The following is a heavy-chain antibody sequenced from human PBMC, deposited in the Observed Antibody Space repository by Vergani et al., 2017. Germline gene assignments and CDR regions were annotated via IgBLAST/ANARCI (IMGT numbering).Heavy chain of an antibody. V-gene: IGHV4-38-2*02. D-gene: IGHD3-10*02. CDR1: GFSITRGYY. J-gene: IGHJ4*02. Sequence: QVPLQESGPGLLKAADTLSLTFDVFGFSITRGYYWGWVRQFPGKGLEWIGSVFHLGTVYYNPSLRSRVSISVDAYNVFSLKLTSVTAADTAVYFCVRDLFSRGPFDVWGQGSLVSVSS. CDR2: VFHLGTV. CDR3: VRDLFSRGPFDV.